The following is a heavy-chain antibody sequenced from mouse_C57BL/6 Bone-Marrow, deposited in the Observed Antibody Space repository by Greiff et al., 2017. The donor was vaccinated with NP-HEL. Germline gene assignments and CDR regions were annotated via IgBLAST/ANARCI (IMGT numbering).Heavy chain of an antibody. V-gene: IGHV1-64*01. CDR2: IHPNSGST. Sequence: VQLQQSGAELVKPGASVKLSCKASGYTFTSYWMHWVKQRPGQGLEWIGMIHPNSGSTNYNEKFKSKATLTVDKSSSTAYMQLSSLTSEDAAVYYSARSDGSSSYYFDYWGQGTTLTVSS. J-gene: IGHJ2*01. CDR1: GYTFTSYW. CDR3: ARSDGSSSYYFDY. D-gene: IGHD1-1*01.